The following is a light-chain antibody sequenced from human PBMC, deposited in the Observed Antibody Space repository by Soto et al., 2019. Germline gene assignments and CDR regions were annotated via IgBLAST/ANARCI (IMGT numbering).Light chain of an antibody. V-gene: IGKV3-20*01. J-gene: IGKJ5*01. CDR1: QSLLNNY. CDR3: QQYGSSPVT. CDR2: AAS. Sequence: EIVLTQSPGTLSLSPGDRVTLSCRASQSLLNNYLAWYQQKPGQAPRLLFDAASNRATGIPDRFSGSGSGTDFTLTINRVEPEDFAVYWCQQYGSSPVTFGQGTRLEIK.